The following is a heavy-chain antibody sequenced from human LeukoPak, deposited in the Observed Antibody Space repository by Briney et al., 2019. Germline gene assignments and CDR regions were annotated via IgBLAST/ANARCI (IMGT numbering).Heavy chain of an antibody. CDR2: INWIGGST. Sequence: GGSLRLSCAASGFTFDDYGRNWVRQVPGKGLEGVSGINWIGGSTGYADSVKGRFTISRDNAKNSLYLEMNSLRAEDTALYHCAKNWGSFSWYFDLWGRGTLVTVSS. CDR3: AKNWGSFSWYFDL. V-gene: IGHV3-20*01. D-gene: IGHD7-27*01. J-gene: IGHJ2*01. CDR1: GFTFDDYG.